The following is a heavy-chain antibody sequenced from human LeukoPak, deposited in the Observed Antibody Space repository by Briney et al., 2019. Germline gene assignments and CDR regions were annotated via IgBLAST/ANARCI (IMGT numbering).Heavy chain of an antibody. CDR3: ARELRYDNSDSGAF. Sequence: SQTLSLTCTVSGGSISSGDYYWSWIRQPPGKGLEWIGYIYYSGSTYYNPSLKSRVTISVDTSKNQFSLKLSSVTAADTAVYYCARELRYDNSDSGAFWGQGTVVTVSS. CDR1: GGSISSGDYY. D-gene: IGHD3-22*01. J-gene: IGHJ3*01. CDR2: IYYSGST. V-gene: IGHV4-30-4*01.